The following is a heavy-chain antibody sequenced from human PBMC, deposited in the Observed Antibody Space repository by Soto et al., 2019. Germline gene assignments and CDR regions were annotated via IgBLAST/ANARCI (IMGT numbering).Heavy chain of an antibody. Sequence: PGGSLRLSCAASGFTFSSYAMSLVRQAPGRGLEWVSVIYSGGSTYYADSVKGRFTISRDNSKNTLSLQMNSLRAEDTSVYYCARGKWAGAASPIKNSGQGTLVTVCS. J-gene: IGHJ4*02. V-gene: IGHV3-53*01. CDR1: GFTFSSYA. D-gene: IGHD1-26*01. CDR2: IYSGGST. CDR3: ARGKWAGAASPIKN.